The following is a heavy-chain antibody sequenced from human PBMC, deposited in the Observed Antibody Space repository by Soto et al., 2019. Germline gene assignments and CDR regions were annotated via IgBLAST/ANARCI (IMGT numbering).Heavy chain of an antibody. CDR1: GGPVGYTSFY. CDR3: ARDTSSTSLRAEYFQF. Sequence: SETLSLTCDVSGGPVGYTSFYWGWLRQSPGKGLEWIGSVHHNVTTYYKPSLKGRVTISMDTSKNQFSLRLTSVTAADTAVYYCARDTSSTSLRAEYFQFWGQGTQVTVSS. J-gene: IGHJ1*01. D-gene: IGHD6-13*01. V-gene: IGHV4-39*02. CDR2: VHHNVTT.